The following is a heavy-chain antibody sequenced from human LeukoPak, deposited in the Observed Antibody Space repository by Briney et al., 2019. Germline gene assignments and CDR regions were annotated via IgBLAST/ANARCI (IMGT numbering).Heavy chain of an antibody. J-gene: IGHJ4*02. V-gene: IGHV3-64*01. CDR2: ISSNGGST. D-gene: IGHD6-19*01. CDR1: AFTFSTYN. CDR3: ARVGMTSGSGCDC. Sequence: GGSLRLSCAASAFTFSTYNMNWVRQAPGKGLEFVSAISSNGGSTYYASSVKGRFIISRDSSKNTLYLQMGSLRAEDMALYYCARVGMTSGSGCDCWGQGTLVTVSS.